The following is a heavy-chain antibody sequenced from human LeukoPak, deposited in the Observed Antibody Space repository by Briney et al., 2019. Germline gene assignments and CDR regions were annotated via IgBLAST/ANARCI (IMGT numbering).Heavy chain of an antibody. CDR3: ARAVGATHFDY. J-gene: IGHJ4*02. Sequence: GGSLRLSCAASGFTFSSYAMSWVRQAPGKGLEWVANIKQDGSEKFYVDSVKGRFTISRDNDKNSLCLQMNNLRAEDTAVYYCARAVGATHFDYWGQGILVTVSS. CDR2: IKQDGSEK. CDR1: GFTFSSYA. D-gene: IGHD1-26*01. V-gene: IGHV3-7*04.